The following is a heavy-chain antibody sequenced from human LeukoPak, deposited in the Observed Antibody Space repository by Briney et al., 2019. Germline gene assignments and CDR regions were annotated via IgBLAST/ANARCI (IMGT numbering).Heavy chain of an antibody. CDR3: ARDQGYSYYYLDY. CDR2: INGSGAST. V-gene: IGHV3-23*01. D-gene: IGHD5-18*01. J-gene: IGHJ4*02. CDR1: GFTFNTHA. Sequence: PGGSLRLSCAASGFTFNTHAMSWVRQAPGKGLEWVSGINGSGASTYYSDSVKGRFTISRDNPKNTLYLQMRSLRAEDTAVYYCARDQGYSYYYLDYWGQGALVTVSS.